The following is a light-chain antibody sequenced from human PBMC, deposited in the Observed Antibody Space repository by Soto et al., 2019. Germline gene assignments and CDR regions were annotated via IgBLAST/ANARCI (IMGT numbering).Light chain of an antibody. CDR1: QSVSSSY. Sequence: EIVLTQSPRTLSLSPGERATLSCRASQSVSSSYLAWYQQKPGQAPRLLIYGASSRATGIPDRFSGSGSGTDFTLTISRLEPEDFAVYYCQQYGSSQFTFGPGTKVDIK. CDR2: GAS. V-gene: IGKV3-20*01. CDR3: QQYGSSQFT. J-gene: IGKJ3*01.